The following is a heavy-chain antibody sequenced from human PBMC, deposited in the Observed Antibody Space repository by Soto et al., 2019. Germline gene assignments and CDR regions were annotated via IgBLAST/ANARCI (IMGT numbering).Heavy chain of an antibody. V-gene: IGHV3-74*01. CDR1: GFTFSTYW. J-gene: IGHJ4*02. CDR2: INNDGSST. D-gene: IGHD6-19*01. CDR3: ARDRGTGWYYSEY. Sequence: GGSLRLSCGASGFTFSTYWMHWFGQAPGKGLVWVSRINNDGSSTTYADSVKGRFTISRDNAKNTLYLQMNSLRAEDTAVYYSARDRGTGWYYSEYWGPGPLVNVT.